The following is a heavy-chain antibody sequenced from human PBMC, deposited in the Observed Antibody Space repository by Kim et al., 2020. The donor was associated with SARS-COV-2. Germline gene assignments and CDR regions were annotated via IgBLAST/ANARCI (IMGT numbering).Heavy chain of an antibody. J-gene: IGHJ4*02. CDR2: IRSKANSYAT. D-gene: IGHD6-13*01. V-gene: IGHV3-73*01. CDR1: GFTFSGSA. CDR3: TRLPGPIIAAAGTRDY. Sequence: GGSLRLSCAASGFTFSGSAMHWVRQASGKGLEWVGRIRSKANSYATAYAASVKGRFTISRDDSKNTAYLQMNSLKTEDTAVYYCTRLPGPIIAAAGTRDYWGQGTLVTVSS.